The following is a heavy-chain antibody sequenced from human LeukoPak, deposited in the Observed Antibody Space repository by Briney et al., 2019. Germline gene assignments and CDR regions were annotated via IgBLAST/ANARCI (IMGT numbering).Heavy chain of an antibody. J-gene: IGHJ4*02. D-gene: IGHD2-21*01. V-gene: IGHV4-31*03. CDR1: GGSISSGGYY. CDR3: ARGVDWLFDY. Sequence: SETLSLTRTVSGGSISSGGYYWSWIRQHPGKGLEWIGYIYYSGSTYYNPSLKSRVTISVDTSKNQFSLKLSSVTAADTAVYYCARGVDWLFDYWGQGTLVTVSS. CDR2: IYYSGST.